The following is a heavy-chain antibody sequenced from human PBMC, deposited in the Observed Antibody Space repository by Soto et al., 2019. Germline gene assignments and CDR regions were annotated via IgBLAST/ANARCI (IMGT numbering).Heavy chain of an antibody. CDR1: GYSFTSYW. V-gene: IGHV5-51*01. J-gene: IGHJ4*02. Sequence: GESLKISCKGSGYSFTSYWIAWVRQMPGKGLEWMGIIFPGDSDPRYSPSFQGQVTISADKSITTAYLQWSSLKASDTAMYYCARPAYSSGWTFDSWGQGTLVTVSS. CDR2: IFPGDSDP. CDR3: ARPAYSSGWTFDS. D-gene: IGHD3-22*01.